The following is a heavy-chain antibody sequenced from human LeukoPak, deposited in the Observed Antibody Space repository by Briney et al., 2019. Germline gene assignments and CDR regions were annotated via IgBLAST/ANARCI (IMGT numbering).Heavy chain of an antibody. V-gene: IGHV4-39*01. D-gene: IGHD6-19*01. CDR2: IYYSGIFYGGST. CDR1: GGSISSSSYY. CDR3: ATRYTSGWYVSD. J-gene: IGHJ4*02. Sequence: PSETLSLTCTVSGGSISSSSYYWGWIRQSPGKGLEWIGSIYYSGIFYGGSTYYNPSLKSRVTVSVDTSKNQFSLELSSVTAADTAVYYCATRYTSGWYVSDWGQGALVTVSS.